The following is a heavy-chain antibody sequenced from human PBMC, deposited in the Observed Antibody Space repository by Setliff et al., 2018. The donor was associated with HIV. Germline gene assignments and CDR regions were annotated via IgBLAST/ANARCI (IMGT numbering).Heavy chain of an antibody. D-gene: IGHD3-9*01. Sequence: LRLSCAASGFTFSSYGMHWVRQAPGKGLEWVAVIWYDGSNKYYADSVKGRFTISRDNSKNTLYLQMNSLRAEDTAVYYCARELVNEGSDDAFDIWGQGTMVTV. J-gene: IGHJ3*02. CDR1: GFTFSSYG. CDR3: ARELVNEGSDDAFDI. V-gene: IGHV3-33*01. CDR2: IWYDGSNK.